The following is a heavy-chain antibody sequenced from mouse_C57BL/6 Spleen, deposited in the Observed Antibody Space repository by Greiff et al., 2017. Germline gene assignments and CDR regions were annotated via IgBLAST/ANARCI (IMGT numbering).Heavy chain of an antibody. CDR1: GYTFTSYW. CDR2: IDPSDSYT. CDR3: ARRADGYDWFAY. J-gene: IGHJ3*01. Sequence: QVQLQQPGAELVRPGTSVKLSCKASGYTFTSYWMHWVKQRPGQGLEWIGVIDPSDSYTNYNQKFKGKATLTVDKSSSTAYMPLSSLTTEDSAVYYGARRADGYDWFAYWGQGTLVTVSA. D-gene: IGHD2-2*01. V-gene: IGHV1-59*01.